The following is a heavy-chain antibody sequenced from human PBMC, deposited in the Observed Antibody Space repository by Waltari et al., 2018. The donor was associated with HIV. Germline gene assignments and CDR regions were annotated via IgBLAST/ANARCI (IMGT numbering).Heavy chain of an antibody. CDR3: ARHLLSGERSSSDP. CDR2: SCLADSDV. J-gene: IGHJ5*02. CDR1: GYTFSTKW. Sequence: EVQLVQSGAEVKKPGESLRISCKGSGYTFSTKWIGWVRQMSGKDLEWMGFSCLADSDVGYSPSFQGRVTMSVDTSINTAYLQWHSLEASDTAMYFCARHLLSGERSSSDPWGQGTLVTVSS. V-gene: IGHV5-51*01. D-gene: IGHD1-26*01.